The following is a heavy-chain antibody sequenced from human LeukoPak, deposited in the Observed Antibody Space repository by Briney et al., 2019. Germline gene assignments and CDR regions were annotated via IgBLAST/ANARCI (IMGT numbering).Heavy chain of an antibody. CDR3: ARVLRYCSGGNCYSGGLGYMDV. Sequence: PSETLSLTCSVSGGSISDYYWNWIRQLPGKGLEWIGYMYSSGSTNYNPSLKSRVTMSVDTSKNQFSLKLSSVTAADTAVYYCARVLRYCSGGNCYSGGLGYMDVWGKGTTVTISS. CDR1: GGSISDYY. V-gene: IGHV4-59*12. CDR2: MYSSGST. D-gene: IGHD2-15*01. J-gene: IGHJ6*03.